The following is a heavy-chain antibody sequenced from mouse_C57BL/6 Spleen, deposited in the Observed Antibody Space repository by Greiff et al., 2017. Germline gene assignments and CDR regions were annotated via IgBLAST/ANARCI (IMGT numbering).Heavy chain of an antibody. D-gene: IGHD1-1*01. CDR1: GYAFSSYW. CDR3: ARGGYYGNFDY. V-gene: IGHV1-80*01. J-gene: IGHJ2*01. Sequence: QVQLKQSGAELVKPGASVKISCKASGYAFSSYWMNWVKQRPGKGLEWIGQIYPGDGDTNYNGKFKGKATLTADKSSSTAYMQPSSRTSEDSAVYFCARGGYYGNFDYWGQGTTLTVSS. CDR2: IYPGDGDT.